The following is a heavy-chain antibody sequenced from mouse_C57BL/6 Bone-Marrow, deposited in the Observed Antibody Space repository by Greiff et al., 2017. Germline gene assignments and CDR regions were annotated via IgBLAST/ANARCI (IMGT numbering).Heavy chain of an antibody. CDR3: ARRGGYYGNYGYAMDY. D-gene: IGHD2-1*01. V-gene: IGHV1-76*01. CDR2: IYPGRGNT. Sequence: QVQLKESGAELVRPGASVKLSCKASGYTFTDYHINWVKQRPGQGLEWIARIYPGRGNTYYNEKLKGKATLTAEKYSSTAYMQLSSLTSEESAVYFRARRGGYYGNYGYAMDYWGQGTSVAVSA. J-gene: IGHJ4*01. CDR1: GYTFTDYH.